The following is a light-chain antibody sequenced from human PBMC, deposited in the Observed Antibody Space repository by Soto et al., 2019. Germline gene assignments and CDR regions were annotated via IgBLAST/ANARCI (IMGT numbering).Light chain of an antibody. CDR2: GAS. CDR3: QQRNIWPPVT. V-gene: IGKV3D-20*02. J-gene: IGKJ5*01. CDR1: QSVSSSY. Sequence: IVLTHSPGTLSLSPWERATLSCRASQSVSSSYLAWYQQKPGQAPRLLIYGASTRATGIPARFSGSGSGTNFTLTISSLEPEDFAVYYCQQRNIWPPVTFGQGTRLEIK.